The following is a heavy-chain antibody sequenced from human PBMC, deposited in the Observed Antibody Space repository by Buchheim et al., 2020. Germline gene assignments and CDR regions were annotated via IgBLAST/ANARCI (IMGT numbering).Heavy chain of an antibody. V-gene: IGHV3-74*01. CDR1: GFTFSSSW. D-gene: IGHD3-16*01. CDR2: INSDGSTT. Sequence: EVVLLESGGGLVQPGGSLRLSCAASGFTFSSSWMHWVRQAPGKGLVWVSHINSDGSTTSYADSVKGRFIISRDNAKNTVYLQMNSLRVEDTAVYYCAKDWAYGMDVWGQGTT. CDR3: AKDWAYGMDV. J-gene: IGHJ6*02.